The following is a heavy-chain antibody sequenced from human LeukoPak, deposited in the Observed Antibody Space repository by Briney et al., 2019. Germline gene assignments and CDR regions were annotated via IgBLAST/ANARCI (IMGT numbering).Heavy chain of an antibody. CDR3: AKEFTPSRLMDY. CDR2: ISGSGGST. J-gene: IGHJ4*02. V-gene: IGHV3-23*01. CDR1: GFTFSSYA. Sequence: PGGSLRLSCAASGFTFSSYAMSWVRQAPGKGLEWVSAISGSGGSTYYADSVKGRLTISRDNSKNTLYLQMNSLRVEDTAVYYCAKEFTPSRLMDYWGQGTLVTVSS. D-gene: IGHD6-13*01.